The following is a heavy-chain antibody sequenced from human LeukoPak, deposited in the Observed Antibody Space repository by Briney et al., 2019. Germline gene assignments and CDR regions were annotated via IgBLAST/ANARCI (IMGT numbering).Heavy chain of an antibody. CDR1: GYTFTSYY. D-gene: IGHD3-22*01. CDR3: ARRDYYDSSGYLQFDY. V-gene: IGHV1-46*01. CDR2: INPSGGST. J-gene: IGHJ4*02. Sequence: GASVKVSCKASGYTFTSYYMHWVRQAPGQGLEWMGIINPSGGSTSYAQKFQGRVTMTRDTSTSTVYMELSSLRSEDTAVYYCARRDYYDSSGYLQFDYWGQGTLVTVSS.